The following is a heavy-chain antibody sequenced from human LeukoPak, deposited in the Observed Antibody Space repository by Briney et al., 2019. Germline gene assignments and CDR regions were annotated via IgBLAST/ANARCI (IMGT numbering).Heavy chain of an antibody. D-gene: IGHD3-3*01. CDR1: GYTFTSYY. J-gene: IGHJ4*02. CDR3: GGITIFGVVTTDY. V-gene: IGHV1-46*01. CDR2: INPSGGST. Sequence: ASVKVSCKPSGYTFTSYYMHWVRQAPRQGLEWMGIINPSGGSTSYAQKFQGRVTMTRDTSTSTVYMELSSLRSEATAVYYCGGITIFGVVTTDYWGQGTLVTVSS.